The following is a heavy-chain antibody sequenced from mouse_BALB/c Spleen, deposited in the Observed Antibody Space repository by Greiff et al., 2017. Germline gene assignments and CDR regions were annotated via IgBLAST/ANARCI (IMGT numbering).Heavy chain of an antibody. Sequence: EVKVEESGGGLVQPGGSLKLSCAASGFTFSSYGMSWVRQTPDKRLELVATINSNGGSTYYPDSVKGRFTISRDNAKNTLYLQMSSLKSEDTAMYYCARRIFITTVVADYAMDYWGQGTSVTVSS. CDR2: INSNGGST. V-gene: IGHV5-6-3*01. J-gene: IGHJ4*01. CDR3: ARRIFITTVVADYAMDY. D-gene: IGHD1-1*01. CDR1: GFTFSSYG.